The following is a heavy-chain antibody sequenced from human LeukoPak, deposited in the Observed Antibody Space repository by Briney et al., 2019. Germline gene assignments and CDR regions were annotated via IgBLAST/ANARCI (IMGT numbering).Heavy chain of an antibody. Sequence: GGSLRLSCAASGFTFSRFGMNWVRQAPGKGLEWVSFIGASSGDIKYADSVKGRFTISRDNARRSPYLQMNSLSAEDTAVYFCASDRFFWGQGTLVTVSS. CDR2: IGASSGDI. J-gene: IGHJ4*02. CDR3: ASDRFF. V-gene: IGHV3-21*01. D-gene: IGHD3-3*01. CDR1: GFTFSRFG.